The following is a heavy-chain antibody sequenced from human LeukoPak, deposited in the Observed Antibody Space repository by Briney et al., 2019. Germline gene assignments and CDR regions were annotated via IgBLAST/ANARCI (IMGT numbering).Heavy chain of an antibody. Sequence: PSETLSLTCTVSGGSISSYYWSWIRQPPGKGLEWIGYIYYSGSTNYNPSLKSRVTISVDTSKTQFSLKLSSVTAADTAVYYCAREPSEYSSSSVFLYAFDIWGQGTMVTVSS. CDR2: IYYSGST. CDR3: AREPSEYSSSSVFLYAFDI. CDR1: GGSISSYY. J-gene: IGHJ3*02. D-gene: IGHD6-6*01. V-gene: IGHV4-59*01.